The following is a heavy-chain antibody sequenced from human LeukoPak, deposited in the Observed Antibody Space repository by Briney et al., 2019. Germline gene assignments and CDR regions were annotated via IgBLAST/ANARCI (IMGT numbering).Heavy chain of an antibody. CDR2: ISYDGSNK. CDR3: ARAGRDDFWSGYSGSGGNWFDP. V-gene: IGHV3-30-3*01. Sequence: GGSLRLSCAASGFTFSSYALHWVRQAPGKGLEWVALISYDGSNKYYAESVKGRFTISRDNSKNTLYLQIDSLRAEDTAVYYCARAGRDDFWSGYSGSGGNWFDPWGQGTLVTVSS. D-gene: IGHD3-3*01. CDR1: GFTFSSYA. J-gene: IGHJ5*02.